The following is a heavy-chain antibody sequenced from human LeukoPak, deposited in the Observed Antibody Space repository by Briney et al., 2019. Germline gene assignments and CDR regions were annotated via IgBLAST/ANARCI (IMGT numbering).Heavy chain of an antibody. CDR1: GGSISSYY. D-gene: IGHD3-22*01. Sequence: PSETLSLTCTVSGGSISSYYWSWIRQPAGKGLEWIGRIYTSGSTNYNPSLKSRVTISVDTSKNQFSLKLSSVTAADTAVYYCARNYYDSSERSYYFDYWGQGTLVTVSS. CDR2: IYTSGST. CDR3: ARNYYDSSERSYYFDY. V-gene: IGHV4-4*07. J-gene: IGHJ4*02.